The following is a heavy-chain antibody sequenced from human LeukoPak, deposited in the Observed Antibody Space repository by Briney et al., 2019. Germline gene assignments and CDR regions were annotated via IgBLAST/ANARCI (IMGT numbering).Heavy chain of an antibody. D-gene: IGHD3-10*01. Sequence: PGGSLRLLCGASGFTFRSYAMLGVRQARGKGLEWVAVISYDGSNKYYADSVTGGFTVSRDNSKNSLHLQMNSLRAEDTAVYYCARGQSNRLLWVGESLSKINPFDDWGQGTLVTVSS. CDR1: GFTFRSYA. CDR2: ISYDGSNK. V-gene: IGHV3-30*04. CDR3: ARGQSNRLLWVGESLSKINPFDD. J-gene: IGHJ4*02.